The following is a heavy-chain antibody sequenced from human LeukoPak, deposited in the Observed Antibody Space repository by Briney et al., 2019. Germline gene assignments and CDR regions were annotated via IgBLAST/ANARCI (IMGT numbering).Heavy chain of an antibody. CDR2: IRYDGSNK. J-gene: IGHJ4*02. CDR1: GFTFSSYG. CDR3: AKDRIGYSSSWYVDDY. Sequence: GGSLRLSCAASGFTFSSYGMHWVRQAPGKGLEWVAFIRYDGSNKYYADSVKGRFTISRDNSKNTLYLQMNSLRAEDTAVYYCAKDRIGYSSSWYVDDYWGQGTLVTVSS. V-gene: IGHV3-30*02. D-gene: IGHD6-13*01.